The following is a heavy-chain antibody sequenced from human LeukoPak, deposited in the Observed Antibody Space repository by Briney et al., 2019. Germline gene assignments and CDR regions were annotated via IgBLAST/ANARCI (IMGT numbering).Heavy chain of an antibody. CDR3: ARDATYCGSTSCGGYYYYGMDV. D-gene: IGHD2-2*01. CDR2: IYYSGST. V-gene: IGHV4-31*03. Sequence: SQTLSLTCTVSGGSISSGGYYWSWIRQHPGKGLEWIGYIYYSGSTYYNPSLKSRVTISVDTSKNQFSLKLSSVTAADTAVYYCARDATYCGSTSCGGYYYYGMDVWGRGTTVTVSS. J-gene: IGHJ6*02. CDR1: GGSISSGGYY.